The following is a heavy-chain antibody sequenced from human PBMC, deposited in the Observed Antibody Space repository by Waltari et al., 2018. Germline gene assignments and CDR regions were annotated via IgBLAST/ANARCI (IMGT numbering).Heavy chain of an antibody. V-gene: IGHV4-30-4*08. CDR3: ARAKPGGAWYFDY. CDR1: RGSINSRDCV. J-gene: IGHJ4*02. CDR2: IYYSGRT. Sequence: QGHRQASGSVLVNPSQPLSLTCTVSRGSINSRDCVWIWIRHPPGKGLEWIGYIYYSGRTYYNPSIKSRVTISVDTSKNQFSLKLSSVTAADTAVYYCARAKPGGAWYFDYWGQGTLVTVSS.